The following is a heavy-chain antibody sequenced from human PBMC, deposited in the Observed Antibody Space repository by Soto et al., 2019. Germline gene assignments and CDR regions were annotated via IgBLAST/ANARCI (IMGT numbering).Heavy chain of an antibody. CDR2: IYYSGST. CDR1: GGSISRGDYY. CDR3: ARVNTAMVYFDY. V-gene: IGHV4-30-4*02. J-gene: IGHJ4*02. Sequence: PTETLSLTCTVSGGSISRGDYYWRWIRQPPGKGLEWIGYIYYSGSTYYNPSLKSRVTISVDTSKNQFSLKLSSVTAADTAVYYCARVNTAMVYFDYWGQGTLVTVSS. D-gene: IGHD5-18*01.